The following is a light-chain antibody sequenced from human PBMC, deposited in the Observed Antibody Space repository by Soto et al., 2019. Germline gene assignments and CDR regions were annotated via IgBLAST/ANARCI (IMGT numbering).Light chain of an antibody. J-gene: IGKJ4*01. CDR3: PERSDWPST. CDR1: QSVSSY. Sequence: EIVLTQSPATLSLSPGERATLSCRASQSVSSYLAWYQQKPGQAPRLLIYDASNRATGIPARFSGSGSGTDFTRSISSLEPDDFAVYYCPERSDWPSTFGGGTKVQIK. CDR2: DAS. V-gene: IGKV3-11*01.